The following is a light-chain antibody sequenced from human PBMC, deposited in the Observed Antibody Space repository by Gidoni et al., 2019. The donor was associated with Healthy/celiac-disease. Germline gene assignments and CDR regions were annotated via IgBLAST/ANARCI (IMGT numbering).Light chain of an antibody. Sequence: QSVLTQPPSVSGAPGQRVTISCTGSSSNIGAGYDVPGYQQLPGTAPKLLIYGNSNRPSGVPDRFSGSKSGTSASLAISGLQAEDEADYYCQSYDSSLSGPVVFGGGTKLTVL. CDR2: GNS. CDR1: SSNIGAGYD. J-gene: IGLJ2*01. V-gene: IGLV1-40*01. CDR3: QSYDSSLSGPVV.